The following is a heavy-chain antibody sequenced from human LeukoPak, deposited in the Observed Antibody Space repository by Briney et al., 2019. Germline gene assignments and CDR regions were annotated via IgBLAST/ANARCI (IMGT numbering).Heavy chain of an antibody. Sequence: ASVKVSCKVSGYTLTELSVHWVRQAPGKGLEWMGNFDPKDGDTIYAQKLQGRVTVTTDTSTSTAYMELRSLRSDDTAVYYCAREWRGYDRWGQGTLVTVSS. D-gene: IGHD5-12*01. V-gene: IGHV1-24*01. J-gene: IGHJ4*02. CDR2: FDPKDGDT. CDR1: GYTLTELS. CDR3: AREWRGYDR.